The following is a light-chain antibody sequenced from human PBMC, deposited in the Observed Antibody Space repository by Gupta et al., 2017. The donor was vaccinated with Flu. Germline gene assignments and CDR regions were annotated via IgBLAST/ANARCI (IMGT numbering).Light chain of an antibody. V-gene: IGKV1-33*01. CDR2: DAS. CDR1: QDISNY. Sequence: DIQMTQSPSSLYASVGDRVTITCQASQDISNYLNWYQQKPGKAPKLLIYDASNLETGVPSRFIGSGSGTDFTFTISSLQPEDIATYYCQQYDNLPRYTFGQGTKLEIK. CDR3: QQYDNLPRYT. J-gene: IGKJ2*01.